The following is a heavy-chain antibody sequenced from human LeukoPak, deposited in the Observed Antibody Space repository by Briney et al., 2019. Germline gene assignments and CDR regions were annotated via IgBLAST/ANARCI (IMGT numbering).Heavy chain of an antibody. CDR2: IRSTSSTI. D-gene: IGHD2-15*01. Sequence: GGSLRLSCAASGFTFSSYSMNWVRQAPGKGLECVSYIRSTSSTIYYANSVRGRFTISRDNAKNSLYLQMDSLRVEDTAVYYCVRDASGYSWGQGTLVTVSS. CDR3: VRDASGYS. V-gene: IGHV3-48*01. J-gene: IGHJ4*02. CDR1: GFTFSSYS.